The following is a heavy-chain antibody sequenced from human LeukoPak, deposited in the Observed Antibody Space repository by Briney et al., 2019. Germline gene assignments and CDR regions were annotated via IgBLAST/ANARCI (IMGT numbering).Heavy chain of an antibody. CDR3: ARDGARVVVTAKGPYYFDY. J-gene: IGHJ4*02. D-gene: IGHD2-21*02. CDR1: GYTFTSYG. Sequence: ASVTVSCKASGYTFTSYGISWVRQAPGQGLEWMGWISAYNGNTNYAQKLQGRVTMTTDTSTSTAYMELRSLRSDDTAVYYCARDGARVVVTAKGPYYFDYWGQGTLVTVSS. CDR2: ISAYNGNT. V-gene: IGHV1-18*01.